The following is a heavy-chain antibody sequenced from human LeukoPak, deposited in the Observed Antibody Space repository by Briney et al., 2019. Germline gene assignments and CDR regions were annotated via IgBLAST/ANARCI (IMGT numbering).Heavy chain of an antibody. CDR2: ISAYDGNT. Sequence: ASVKVSCKASGYTFISYGFSWVRQAPGQGLEWMGWISAYDGNTNSAQKFQGRVIMTTDTSASTAYMELRSLRPDDTAVYYCARDGYGSGKGFFDYWGQGTLVTVSP. CDR1: GYTFISYG. CDR3: ARDGYGSGKGFFDY. D-gene: IGHD3-10*01. J-gene: IGHJ4*02. V-gene: IGHV1-18*01.